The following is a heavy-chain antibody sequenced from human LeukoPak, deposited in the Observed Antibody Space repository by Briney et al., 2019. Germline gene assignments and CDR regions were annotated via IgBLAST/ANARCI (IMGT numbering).Heavy chain of an antibody. V-gene: IGHV3-21*01. J-gene: IGHJ4*02. CDR3: ARDLSATARAYDY. CDR2: IAISGTYI. D-gene: IGHD1-26*01. Sequence: GGSLRLSCAASGFILSDYNMNWVRQAPGKGLEWVSFIAISGTYITYADSVKGRFTISRDNAKNSLYLQMNSLRAEDTAVYYCARDLSATARAYDYWGQGTLVTISS. CDR1: GFILSDYN.